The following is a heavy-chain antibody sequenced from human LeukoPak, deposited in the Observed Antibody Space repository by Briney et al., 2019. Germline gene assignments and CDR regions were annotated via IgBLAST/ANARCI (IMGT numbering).Heavy chain of an antibody. CDR2: INHSGST. D-gene: IGHD3-9*01. V-gene: IGHV4-34*01. Sequence: PSETLSLTCAVYGGSFSSYFWSWIRQPPGKGLEWIGEINHSGSTNYNPSLKSRVTISVDTSKNQFSLKLSSVTAADTAVYYCARALRYFQNYYYYMDVWGEGTTVTVSS. CDR1: GGSFSSYF. J-gene: IGHJ6*03. CDR3: ARALRYFQNYYYYMDV.